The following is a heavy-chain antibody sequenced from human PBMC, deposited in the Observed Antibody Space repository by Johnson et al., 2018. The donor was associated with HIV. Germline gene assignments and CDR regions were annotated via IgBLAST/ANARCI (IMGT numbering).Heavy chain of an antibody. CDR2: IGTAGDT. V-gene: IGHV3-13*01. CDR1: GFTFSSYD. CDR3: AKTEDAFDI. Sequence: VQLVESGGGLVQPGGSLRLSCAASGFTFSSYDMHWVRQATGKGLEWVSAIGTAGDTYYPGSVKGRFTISRDNSKNTLYLQMNSLRAEDTAVYYCAKTEDAFDIWGQGTMVTVSS. J-gene: IGHJ3*02.